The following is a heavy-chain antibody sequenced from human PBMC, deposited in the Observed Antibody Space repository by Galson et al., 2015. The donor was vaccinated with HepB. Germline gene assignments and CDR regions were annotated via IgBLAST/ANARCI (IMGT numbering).Heavy chain of an antibody. CDR1: GFTFSSYA. V-gene: IGHV3-23*01. Sequence: SLRLSCAASGFTFSSYAMSWVRQAPGKGLEWVSAISGSGGSTYYADSVKGRFTISRDNSKNTLYLQMNSLRAEDTAVYYCANVVDTAMVAGGAFDIWGQGTMVTVSS. CDR3: ANVVDTAMVAGGAFDI. CDR2: ISGSGGST. D-gene: IGHD5-18*01. J-gene: IGHJ3*02.